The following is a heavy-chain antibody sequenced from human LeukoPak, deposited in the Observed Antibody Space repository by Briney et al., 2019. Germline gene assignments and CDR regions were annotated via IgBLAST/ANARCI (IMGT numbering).Heavy chain of an antibody. Sequence: GGSLRLSCAASGFTFSSYAMHWVRRAPGKGLEWVAVISYDGSNKYYADSVKGRFTISRDNSKNTLYLQMNSLRAEDTAVYYCARGSGSFRTIYFDYWGQGTLVTVSS. CDR2: ISYDGSNK. V-gene: IGHV3-30-3*01. D-gene: IGHD1-26*01. CDR3: ARGSGSFRTIYFDY. J-gene: IGHJ4*02. CDR1: GFTFSSYA.